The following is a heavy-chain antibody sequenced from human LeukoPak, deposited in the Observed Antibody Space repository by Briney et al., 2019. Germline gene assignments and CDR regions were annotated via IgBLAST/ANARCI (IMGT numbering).Heavy chain of an antibody. CDR1: GFTFSSYG. J-gene: IGHJ4*02. CDR3: ARGAEGIAASDSSFDY. V-gene: IGHV3-23*01. Sequence: GGTLRLSCAASGFTFSSYGMSWVRQAPGKGLEWVSAISGSGGSTYYADSVKGRFTISRDNSKNTLYLQMNSLRAEDTAVYYCARGAEGIAASDSSFDYWGQGTLVSVSS. D-gene: IGHD6-13*01. CDR2: ISGSGGST.